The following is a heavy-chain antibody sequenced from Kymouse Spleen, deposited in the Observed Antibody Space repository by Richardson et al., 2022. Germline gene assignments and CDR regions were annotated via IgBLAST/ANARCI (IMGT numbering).Heavy chain of an antibody. V-gene: IGHV3-9*01. D-gene: IGHD1-20*01,IGHD1-7*01. CDR1: GFTFDDYA. Sequence: EVQLVESGGGLVQPGRSLRLSCAASGFTFDDYAMHWVRQAPGKGLEWVSGISWNSGSIGYADSVKGRFTISRDNAKNSLYLQMNSLRAEDTALYYCAKDRDNWISFDYWGQGTLVTVSS. J-gene: IGHJ4*02. CDR3: AKDRDNWISFDY. CDR2: ISWNSGSI.